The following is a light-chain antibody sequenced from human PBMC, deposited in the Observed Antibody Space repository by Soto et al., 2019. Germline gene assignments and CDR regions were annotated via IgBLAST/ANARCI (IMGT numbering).Light chain of an antibody. Sequence: QSALTQPASVSGSPGQSITISCTGTSRDVDGYNYVSWYQQHPGKAPKLMIYDVSHRPSGDSNRFSGSKSGNTASLTIAGLQAEDEADYYCSSYTSSSTRLYVFGTGTKVTVL. CDR2: DVS. V-gene: IGLV2-14*01. J-gene: IGLJ1*01. CDR1: SRDVDGYNY. CDR3: SSYTSSSTRLYV.